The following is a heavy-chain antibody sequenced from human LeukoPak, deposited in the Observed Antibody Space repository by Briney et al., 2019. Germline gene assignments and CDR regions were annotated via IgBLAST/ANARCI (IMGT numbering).Heavy chain of an antibody. V-gene: IGHV3-15*07. CDR1: GFTFTSAW. Sequence: KPGGSLRLSCGASGFTFTSAWMNWVHQAPGKGLEWVGRIKSKADGETTDYAAPVKGRFTFSRDDSKNMLYLQMNGLKSEDTAVYYCSTLTSRYLPDSWGQGTLVTVSS. D-gene: IGHD3-9*01. J-gene: IGHJ4*02. CDR2: IKSKADGETT. CDR3: STLTSRYLPDS.